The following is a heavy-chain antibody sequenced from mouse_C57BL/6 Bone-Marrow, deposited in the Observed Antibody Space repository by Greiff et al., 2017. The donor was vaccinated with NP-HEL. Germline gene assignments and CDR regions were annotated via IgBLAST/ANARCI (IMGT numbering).Heavy chain of an antibody. CDR3: AREGEFAY. J-gene: IGHJ3*01. CDR1: GFTFTSYG. V-gene: IGHV1-81*01. CDR2: IYPRSGNT. Sequence: QVQLLQSGADLARPGASLKLSCTASGFTFTSYGISWVKQTTGQGLEWIGEIYPRSGNTYYYEKFKGMATLTADNSSNTAYMELRNLTSEDSAVYFCAREGEFAYWGQGTLVTVSA.